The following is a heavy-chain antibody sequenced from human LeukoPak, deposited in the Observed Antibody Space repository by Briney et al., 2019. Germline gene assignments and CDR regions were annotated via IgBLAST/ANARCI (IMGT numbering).Heavy chain of an antibody. CDR1: GGTFSSYA. D-gene: IGHD6-6*01. CDR3: ARLDEYSSSSRYYGMDV. V-gene: IGHV1-69*13. CDR2: IIPIFGTA. Sequence: SVNVSCKASGGTFSSYAISWVRQAPGQGLEWMGGIIPIFGTANYAQKFQGRVTITADESTSTAYMELSSLGSEDTAVYYCARLDEYSSSSRYYGMDVWGQGTTVTVSS. J-gene: IGHJ6*02.